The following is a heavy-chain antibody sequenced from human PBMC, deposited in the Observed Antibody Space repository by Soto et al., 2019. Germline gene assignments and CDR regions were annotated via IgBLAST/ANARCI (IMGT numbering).Heavy chain of an antibody. J-gene: IGHJ5*02. Sequence: GGSLRLSCVASGFIFENFGMSWVRQAPGKGLEWISSISGSGFKKYYADSVKGRFTISRDNSKSTVYLELNNLSAEDTAVYHCAKNQGVELVPLATVDWFDPWGQGSVVTVSS. D-gene: IGHD1-26*01. CDR1: GFIFENFG. CDR2: ISGSGFKK. CDR3: AKNQGVELVPLATVDWFDP. V-gene: IGHV3-23*01.